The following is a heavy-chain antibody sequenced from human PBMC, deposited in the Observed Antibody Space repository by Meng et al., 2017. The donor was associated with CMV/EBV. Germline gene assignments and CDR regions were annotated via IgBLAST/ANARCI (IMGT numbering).Heavy chain of an antibody. D-gene: IGHD1-1*01. J-gene: IGHJ4*02. CDR2: VHSSGTT. Sequence: ESLKISCSVSGGSISNYYWSWIRQSPGKGLEWIGYVHSSGTTNYNGSLESRVTIALDTSKNQFSLKLSSLTAADTAIYYCARGGWVQPFDYWGQGALVTVSS. CDR1: GGSISNYY. CDR3: ARGGWVQPFDY. V-gene: IGHV4-59*01.